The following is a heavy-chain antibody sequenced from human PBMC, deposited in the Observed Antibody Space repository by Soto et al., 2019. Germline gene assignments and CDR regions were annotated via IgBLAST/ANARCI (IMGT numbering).Heavy chain of an antibody. CDR2: MSYDGSNK. Sequence: QVQLVESGGGVVQPGRSLRLSCAASGFTFSSYAMHWVRQAPGKGLEWVAVMSYDGSNKYYADSVKGRFTISRDNSKNTLYLQMNSLRAEDTAVYYCARDGPYFDWFLNAFDIWGQGTMVTVSS. D-gene: IGHD3-9*01. CDR1: GFTFSSYA. J-gene: IGHJ3*02. CDR3: ARDGPYFDWFLNAFDI. V-gene: IGHV3-30-3*01.